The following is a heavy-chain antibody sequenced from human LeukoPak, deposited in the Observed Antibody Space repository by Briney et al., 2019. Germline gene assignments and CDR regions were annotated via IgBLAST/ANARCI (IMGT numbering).Heavy chain of an antibody. Sequence: RASETLSLTCTVSGGSISSSSYYWSWIRQPPGKGLEWIGYIYYSGSTNYNPSLKSRVTISVDTSKNQFSLKLSSVTAADTAVYYCARRLRGHWFDPWGQGTLVTVSS. J-gene: IGHJ5*02. CDR2: IYYSGST. CDR3: ARRLRGHWFDP. D-gene: IGHD2-8*01. CDR1: GGSISSSSYY. V-gene: IGHV4-61*01.